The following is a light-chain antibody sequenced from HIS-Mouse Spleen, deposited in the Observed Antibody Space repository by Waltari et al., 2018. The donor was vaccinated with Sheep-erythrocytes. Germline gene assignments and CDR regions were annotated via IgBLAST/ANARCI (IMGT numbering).Light chain of an antibody. J-gene: IGLJ3*02. Sequence: QSVLTQPPSVSGAPGQRVTISCTGSSSNIGAGYDVHWYQQLPGTAPKLMIYDVSNRPSGVSNRCSGSKSGNTASLTISGLQAEDEADYYCSSYTSSSTWVFGGGTKLTVL. CDR3: SSYTSSSTWV. CDR2: DVS. V-gene: IGLV1-40*01. CDR1: SSNIGAGYD.